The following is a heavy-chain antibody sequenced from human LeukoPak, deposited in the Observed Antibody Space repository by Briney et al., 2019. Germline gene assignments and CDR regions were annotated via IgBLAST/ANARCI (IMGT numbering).Heavy chain of an antibody. CDR2: MHSDGRT. Sequence: GGSLRLSCAASGFSVSNNYMNWVRQASGKGLEWVSVMHSDGRTFYADSVKGRFTISRDKSKNMFYLQMDSLRAEDTAVYYCARDPNYDFWSGSQLWHYYGMDVWGQGTTVTVSS. CDR1: GFSVSNNY. D-gene: IGHD3-3*01. CDR3: ARDPNYDFWSGSQLWHYYGMDV. J-gene: IGHJ6*02. V-gene: IGHV3-53*01.